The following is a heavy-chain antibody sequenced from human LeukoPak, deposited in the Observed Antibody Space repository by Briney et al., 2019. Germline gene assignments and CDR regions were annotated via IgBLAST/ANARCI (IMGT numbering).Heavy chain of an antibody. CDR3: ARGWFGYYESHGHYLN. CDR2: IHHSGST. J-gene: IGHJ4*02. CDR1: GDSISSGDYY. Sequence: SETLSLTCSVTGDSISSGDYYWNWVRQPPGKGLEWIGYIHHSGSTYHNPSLKGRVIISVDTSKNQFSLKLSSVTAADTAVDYCARGWFGYYESHGHYLNWGQGTLVTVSS. V-gene: IGHV4-30-4*01. D-gene: IGHD3-22*01.